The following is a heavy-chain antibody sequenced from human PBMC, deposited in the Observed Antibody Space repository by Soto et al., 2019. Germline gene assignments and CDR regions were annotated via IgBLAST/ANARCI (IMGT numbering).Heavy chain of an antibody. D-gene: IGHD6-6*01. CDR1: GGSFSGYY. CDR3: ARSRTGAARRGNWFDP. J-gene: IGHJ5*02. Sequence: SETLSLTCAVYGGSFSGYYWSWIRQPPGKGLEWIGEINHSGSTNYNPSLKSRVTISVDTSKNQFSLKLSSVTAADTAVYYCARSRTGAARRGNWFDPWGKGTLVTV. CDR2: INHSGST. V-gene: IGHV4-34*01.